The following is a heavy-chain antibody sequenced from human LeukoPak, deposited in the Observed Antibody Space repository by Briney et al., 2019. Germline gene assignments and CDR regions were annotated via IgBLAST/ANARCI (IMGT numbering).Heavy chain of an antibody. CDR1: GGSISSYY. CDR3: ARALEGLWFGEFPDAFDI. J-gene: IGHJ3*02. Sequence: SETLSLTCTVSGGSISSYYWSWIRQPPGKGLEWIGYIYYSGSTNYNPSLKSRVTISVDTSKNQFSLKLSSVTAADTAVYYCARALEGLWFGEFPDAFDIWGQGTMVTVSS. D-gene: IGHD3-10*01. CDR2: IYYSGST. V-gene: IGHV4-59*01.